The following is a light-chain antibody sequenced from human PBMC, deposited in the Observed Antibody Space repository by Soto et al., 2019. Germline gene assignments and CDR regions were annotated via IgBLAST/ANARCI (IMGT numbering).Light chain of an antibody. CDR1: QSVTTY. J-gene: IGKJ4*01. CDR3: QQRSDWPLT. Sequence: EIVLTQSPATLSLSPGERATLSCRASQSVTTYLAWFQQKPGQAPRLLIYDASKRATGIPARFSGRGSGTDFTLTISSLEPEDFAVYYCQQRSDWPLTFGGGTKVEIK. CDR2: DAS. V-gene: IGKV3-11*01.